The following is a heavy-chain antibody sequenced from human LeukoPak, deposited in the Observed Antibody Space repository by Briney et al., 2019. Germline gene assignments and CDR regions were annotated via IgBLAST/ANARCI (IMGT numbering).Heavy chain of an antibody. J-gene: IGHJ4*02. Sequence: GGSLRLSCAASGFTFDDYAMHWVRQAPGKGLEWVSGISWDSGSIGYADSVKGRFTISRDNAKNSLYLQMNSLRAEDTALYYCAKDKNYDILTGFGDFDYWGQGTLVTVSS. CDR2: ISWDSGSI. D-gene: IGHD3-9*01. CDR1: GFTFDDYA. V-gene: IGHV3-9*01. CDR3: AKDKNYDILTGFGDFDY.